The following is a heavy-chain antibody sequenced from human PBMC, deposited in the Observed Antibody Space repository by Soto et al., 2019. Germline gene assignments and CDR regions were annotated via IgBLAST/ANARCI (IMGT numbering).Heavy chain of an antibody. CDR3: ARVDSSSTAATGFDY. D-gene: IGHD6-25*01. V-gene: IGHV3-33*01. CDR2: IWYDGSNK. Sequence: GGSLRLSCAASGFTFSSFGMHWVRQAPGKGLEWVALIWYDGSNKYYADSVNGRFTISRDNSRNTLYLQMNSLRAEDTAMYYCARVDSSSTAATGFDYWGQGALVTVSS. J-gene: IGHJ4*02. CDR1: GFTFSSFG.